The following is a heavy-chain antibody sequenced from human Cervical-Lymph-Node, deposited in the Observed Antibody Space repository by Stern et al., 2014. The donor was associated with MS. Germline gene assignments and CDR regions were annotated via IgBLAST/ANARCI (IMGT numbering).Heavy chain of an antibody. J-gene: IGHJ5*02. D-gene: IGHD6-13*01. CDR2: IFPFFGTP. CDR1: RGTFSKFP. CDR3: ALSSETSDRWYSLGYDL. Sequence: EQLAEFGAEVTKPGSSVKGSCKASRGTFSKFPSSLVRQAPGQGPECMGGIFPFFGTPTYAQEFRGRVTITADVSTSTVYMELSSLRSDDTAVYYCALSSETSDRWYSLGYDLWGQGTLVTVSS. V-gene: IGHV1-69*01.